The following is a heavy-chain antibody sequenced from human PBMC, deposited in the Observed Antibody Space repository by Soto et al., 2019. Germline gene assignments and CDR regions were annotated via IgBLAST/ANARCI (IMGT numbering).Heavy chain of an antibody. CDR1: GFSLSTSGVG. Sequence: QITLKESGPTLVKSTQTLTLTCTFSGFSLSTSGVGVGWIRQPPGKALEWLALIYWDDDKRYSPSLKSSLTITKDTSKNQVVLTMTNMDPVDTATYYCAHTVRPDYDYGENWFDPWGQGTLVTVSS. D-gene: IGHD4-17*01. CDR2: IYWDDDK. J-gene: IGHJ5*02. CDR3: AHTVRPDYDYGENWFDP. V-gene: IGHV2-5*02.